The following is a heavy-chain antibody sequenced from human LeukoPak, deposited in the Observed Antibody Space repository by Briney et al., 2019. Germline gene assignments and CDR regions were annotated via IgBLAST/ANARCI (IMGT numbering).Heavy chain of an antibody. D-gene: IGHD3-22*01. J-gene: IGHJ3*02. CDR3: ARASYDSSGFHAFDI. V-gene: IGHV4-59*01. Sequence: SETLSLTCTVSGGSISNYYWSWIRQPPGKGLEWLADISFSGNTNYNPSLRSRVTISLDTSKNQFSLNLSSVTAADTAVYYCARASYDSSGFHAFDIWGQGTMVTVSS. CDR2: ISFSGNT. CDR1: GGSISNYY.